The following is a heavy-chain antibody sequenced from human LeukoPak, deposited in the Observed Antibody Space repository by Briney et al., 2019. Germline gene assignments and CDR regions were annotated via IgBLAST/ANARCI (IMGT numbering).Heavy chain of an antibody. CDR2: ISSSSSYT. V-gene: IGHV3-11*03. D-gene: IGHD6-19*01. J-gene: IGHJ4*02. CDR3: ARCFVGSGCFDY. CDR1: GFTFSDYY. Sequence: GGSLRLSCAASGFTFSDYYMSWIRQAPGKGLEWVSYISSSSSYTNYADSVKGRFTISRDNAKNSLYLQMNSLRAEDTAVYYCARCFVGSGCFDYWGQGTLVTVSS.